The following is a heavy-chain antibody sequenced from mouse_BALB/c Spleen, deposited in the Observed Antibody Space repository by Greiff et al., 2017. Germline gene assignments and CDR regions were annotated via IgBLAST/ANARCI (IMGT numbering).Heavy chain of an antibody. J-gene: IGHJ2*01. D-gene: IGHD1-1*01. V-gene: IGHV3-2*02. CDR3: TRRGYYGSSHFDY. CDR1: GYSITSDYA. CDR2: ISYSGST. Sequence: DVQLQESGPGLVKPSQSLSLTCTVTGYSITSDYAWNWIRQFPGNKLEWMGYISYSGSTSYNPSLKSRIPITRDTSKNQFFLQLNSVTTEDTATYYCTRRGYYGSSHFDYWGQGTTLTVAA.